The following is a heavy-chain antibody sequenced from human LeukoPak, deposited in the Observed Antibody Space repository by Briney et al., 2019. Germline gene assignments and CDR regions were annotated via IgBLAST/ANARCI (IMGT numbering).Heavy chain of an antibody. J-gene: IGHJ4*02. Sequence: GTSVKVSCKASAYTFINYGFIWVRQAPGQGLEWVGWISAYNGNTNYAPKLQDRVSMTTDTSTSTAYLELRSLTSDDTALYYCARVYSNSHEPDFWGQGTMVTVSS. D-gene: IGHD6-13*01. CDR3: ARVYSNSHEPDF. CDR2: ISAYNGNT. V-gene: IGHV1-18*01. CDR1: AYTFINYG.